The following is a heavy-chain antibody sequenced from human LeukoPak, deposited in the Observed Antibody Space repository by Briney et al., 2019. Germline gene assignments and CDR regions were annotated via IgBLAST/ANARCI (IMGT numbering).Heavy chain of an antibody. D-gene: IGHD6-13*01. CDR1: GYTFTSYG. CDR2: ISAYNGNT. CDR3: ARDVGSSWYVYYYYYMDV. Sequence: GASVKVSCKASGYTFTSYGISWVRQAPGQGLEWMGWISAYNGNTNYAQKVQGRVTMTTDTSTSTAYMELRSLRSDDTAVYYCARDVGSSWYVYYYYYMDVWGKGTTVTVSS. J-gene: IGHJ6*03. V-gene: IGHV1-18*01.